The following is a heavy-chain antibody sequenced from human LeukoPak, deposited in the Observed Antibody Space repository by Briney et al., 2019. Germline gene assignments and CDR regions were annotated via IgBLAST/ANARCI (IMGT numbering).Heavy chain of an antibody. D-gene: IGHD6-6*01. CDR3: ARVDPDSSSTPEVFDY. CDR1: GGSISSYY. Sequence: SDTLSLTCTVSGGSISSYYWSWIRQPPGKGLGWIGYKYYSGSTNYKPSLKSRVTISVDTSKNQFSLKLSSVTAADTAVYYCARVDPDSSSTPEVFDYWGQGTLVSVSA. V-gene: IGHV4-59*07. J-gene: IGHJ4*02. CDR2: KYYSGST.